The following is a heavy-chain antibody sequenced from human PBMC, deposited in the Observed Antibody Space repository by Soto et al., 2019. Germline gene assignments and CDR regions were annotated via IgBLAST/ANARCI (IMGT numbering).Heavy chain of an antibody. Sequence: GESLKISCKGSGYSFTSYWIGWVRQMPGKGLEWMGIIYPGDSDTRYSPSFQGQVTISADKSISPAYLQWSRLKASDTARYYCARLAGGCSGGSCYYYYYYMDVWGKGTTVTVSS. CDR2: IYPGDSDT. J-gene: IGHJ6*03. V-gene: IGHV5-51*01. D-gene: IGHD2-15*01. CDR1: GYSFTSYW. CDR3: ARLAGGCSGGSCYYYYYYMDV.